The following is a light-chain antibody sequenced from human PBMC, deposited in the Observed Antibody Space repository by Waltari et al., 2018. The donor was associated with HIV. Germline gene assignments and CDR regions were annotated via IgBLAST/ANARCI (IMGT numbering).Light chain of an antibody. CDR1: TSTIGNNY. CDR2: ENN. Sequence: QSVLTQPPSVSAAPGQKVTISCSGGTSTIGNNYVSWYQQLPGTAPKLLIYENNKRPSGIPDRFSGSKSGTSATLGITGLQTGDEADYYCATWDSNLSAWVFGGGTKLTVL. J-gene: IGLJ3*02. V-gene: IGLV1-51*02. CDR3: ATWDSNLSAWV.